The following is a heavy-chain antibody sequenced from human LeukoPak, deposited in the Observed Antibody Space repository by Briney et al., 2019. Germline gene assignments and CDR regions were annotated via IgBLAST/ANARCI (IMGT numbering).Heavy chain of an antibody. V-gene: IGHV3-21*01. CDR1: GFTFSSYS. D-gene: IGHD3-3*01. Sequence: PGGSLRLSCAASGFTFSSYSMNWVRQAPGKGLEWVSSISSSSSYIYYADSVKGRFTISRDNAKNSLYLQMSSLRAEDTAVYYCARDSYDFWSGQNWFDPWGQGTLVTVSS. CDR3: ARDSYDFWSGQNWFDP. J-gene: IGHJ5*02. CDR2: ISSSSSYI.